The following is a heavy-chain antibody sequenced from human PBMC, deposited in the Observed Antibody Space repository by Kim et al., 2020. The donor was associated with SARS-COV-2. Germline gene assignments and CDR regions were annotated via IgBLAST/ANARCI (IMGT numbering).Heavy chain of an antibody. Sequence: GGSLRLSCAASGFTFSSYTMNWVRQAPGRGLEWVSSISIRSSYIYYADSVKDRFTISRDNVENSLFLQMNSLTVEDTAVYFCARSRDGYTNSAFDFWGRGTQVTVSS. CDR3: ARSRDGYTNSAFDF. CDR1: GFTFSSYT. CDR2: ISIRSSYI. V-gene: IGHV3-21*01. D-gene: IGHD5-12*01. J-gene: IGHJ4*02.